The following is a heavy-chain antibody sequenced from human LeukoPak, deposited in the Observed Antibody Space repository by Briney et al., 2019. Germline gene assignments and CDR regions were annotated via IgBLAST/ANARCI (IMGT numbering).Heavy chain of an antibody. V-gene: IGHV4-61*01. CDR3: ARGLNGDSYYYYYYMDV. Sequence: SETLSLTCTVSGGSISSSSYYWSWIRQPRGKRLEWIGYIYYSGSTNYNPSLKSRVTISVDTSKNQFSLKLSSVTAADTAVYYCARGLNGDSYYYYYYMDVWGKGTTVTISS. D-gene: IGHD4-17*01. CDR2: IYYSGST. CDR1: GGSISSSSYY. J-gene: IGHJ6*03.